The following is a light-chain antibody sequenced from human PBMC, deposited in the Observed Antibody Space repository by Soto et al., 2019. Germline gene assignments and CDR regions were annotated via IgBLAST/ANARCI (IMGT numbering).Light chain of an antibody. V-gene: IGLV2-14*01. CDR1: SRDLGGYNY. CDR2: DVS. J-gene: IGLJ2*01. CDR3: RSYTSSSTLVV. Sequence: QSALTQPASGSGSPGQSITISCTGTSRDLGGYNYVSWYQQHPGQAPKLMIYDVSNRPSWVSNRFSGSKSVNTASLTLSGLQAYDEADCYCRSYTSSSTLVVFGGGTKLTVL.